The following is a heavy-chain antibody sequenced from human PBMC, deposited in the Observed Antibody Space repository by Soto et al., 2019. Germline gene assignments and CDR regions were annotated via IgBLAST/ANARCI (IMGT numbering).Heavy chain of an antibody. Sequence: GGSLRLSCAASGFTFSSYWMHWVRQAPGKGLVWVSRINSDGSSTSYADSVKGRFTISRDNAKNTLYLQMNSLRAEDAAVYYCAVRASYYDSSGYFDYWGQGTLVTVSS. J-gene: IGHJ4*02. CDR1: GFTFSSYW. V-gene: IGHV3-74*01. CDR2: INSDGSST. D-gene: IGHD3-22*01. CDR3: AVRASYYDSSGYFDY.